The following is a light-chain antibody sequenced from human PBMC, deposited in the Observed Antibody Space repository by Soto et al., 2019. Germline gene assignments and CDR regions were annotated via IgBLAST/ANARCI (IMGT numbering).Light chain of an antibody. V-gene: IGKV4-1*01. J-gene: IGKJ3*01. CDR2: WAS. CDR3: QQYYRAPFP. CDR1: QSVLFGAYNKNY. Sequence: DIVLTQSPDSLSVSLGERATINCKSSQSVLFGAYNKNYLAWYQQKSGQPPGLLIFWASTRESGVPDRFSGSGSETDFTLTIDNLQAEDVAVYYCQQYYRAPFPFGPGTRVDLK.